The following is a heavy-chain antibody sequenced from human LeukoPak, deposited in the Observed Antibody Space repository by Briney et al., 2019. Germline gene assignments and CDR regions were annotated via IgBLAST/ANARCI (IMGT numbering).Heavy chain of an antibody. CDR2: IYSGGTT. V-gene: IGHV3-53*01. CDR1: GFTVSSNY. D-gene: IGHD3-22*01. Sequence: PGGSLRLSCAASGFTVSSNYISWVRQAPGKGLEWVSVIYSGGTTYYPDSVKGRFTISRDNSKNTLYLQMNSLRAEDTAVYYCARSSSAYLYFDYWGQGTLVTVSS. CDR3: ARSSSAYLYFDY. J-gene: IGHJ4*02.